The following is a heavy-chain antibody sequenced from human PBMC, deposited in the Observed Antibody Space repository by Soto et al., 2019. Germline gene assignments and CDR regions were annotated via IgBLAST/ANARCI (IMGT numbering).Heavy chain of an antibody. V-gene: IGHV1-69*06. Sequence: ASVKVSCKASGGTFSSYAISWVRQAPGQGLEWMGGIIPIFGTANYAQKFQGRVTITADKSTSTDYMELSSMRSEDTAVYYCARDLGMASGYFDYWGQGTLVTVSS. D-gene: IGHD5-12*01. CDR2: IIPIFGTA. CDR1: GGTFSSYA. CDR3: ARDLGMASGYFDY. J-gene: IGHJ4*02.